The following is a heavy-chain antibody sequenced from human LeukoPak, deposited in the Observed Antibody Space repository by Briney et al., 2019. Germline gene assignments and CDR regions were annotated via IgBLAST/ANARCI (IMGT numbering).Heavy chain of an antibody. CDR2: ISYDGSNK. J-gene: IGHJ6*02. D-gene: IGHD5-24*01. CDR3: ARDGQRWLQSYYYYGMDV. Sequence: PGGSLRLSCAASGFTFSSYAMHWVRQAPGKGLEWVAVISYDGSNKYYADSVKGRFTISRDNSKNTLYLQMNSLRAEDTAVYYCARDGQRWLQSYYYYGMDVWAKGPRSPSP. V-gene: IGHV3-30-3*01. CDR1: GFTFSSYA.